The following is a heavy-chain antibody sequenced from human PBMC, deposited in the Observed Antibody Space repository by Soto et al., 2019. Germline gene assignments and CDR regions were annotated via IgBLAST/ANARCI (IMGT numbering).Heavy chain of an antibody. D-gene: IGHD1-26*01. V-gene: IGHV3-13*01. CDR3: ARYSGSNTRAFDF. J-gene: IGHJ3*01. Sequence: GGSLRLSCAASGFTFSSYDMHWVRQATGKGLEWVSAIGTAGDTYYPGSVKGRFIISRDDSKNSLYLQMNSLRTEDTALYYCARYSGSNTRAFDFWGRGTMVNVS. CDR2: IGTAGDT. CDR1: GFTFSSYD.